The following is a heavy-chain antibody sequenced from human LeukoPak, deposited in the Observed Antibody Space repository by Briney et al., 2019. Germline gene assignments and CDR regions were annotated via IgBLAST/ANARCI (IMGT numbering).Heavy chain of an antibody. CDR2: IYYTGTT. V-gene: IGHV4-59*08. Sequence: PSETLSLTCTVSGGSISGTYYWSWIRQPPGKGLEWIGYIYYTGTTDSNPSLKSRVTISLDTSKNQFSLNLSSVTAADTAVYYCTRRWVYDKRAFDAWGQGTMVTVSS. CDR1: GGSISGTYY. J-gene: IGHJ3*01. CDR3: TRRWVYDKRAFDA. D-gene: IGHD3-16*01.